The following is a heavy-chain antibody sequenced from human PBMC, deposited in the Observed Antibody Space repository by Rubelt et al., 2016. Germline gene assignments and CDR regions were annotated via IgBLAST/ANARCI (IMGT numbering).Heavy chain of an antibody. D-gene: IGHD1-26*01. CDR1: GFTFSSYG. CDR2: IWYDGSNK. Sequence: VQLVESGGGVVQPGRSLRLSCAASGFTFSSYGMHWVRQAPGKGLEWVAVIWYDGSNKYYADSVKGRFTISRDNSKNTLYLQMNSLRAEDTAVYYCARDYRVGATSGYWGQGTLVTVSS. J-gene: IGHJ4*02. CDR3: ARDYRVGATSGY. V-gene: IGHV3-33*08.